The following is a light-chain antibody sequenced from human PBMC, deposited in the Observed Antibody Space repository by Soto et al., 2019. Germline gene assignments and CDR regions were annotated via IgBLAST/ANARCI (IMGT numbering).Light chain of an antibody. V-gene: IGLV2-14*03. Sequence: QSALTQPASVSGSPGQSITISCTGTSSDVGNYIYVSWYQQHPGKAPKLMIYEVSHRPSGVSNRFTGPKSGNTASLTISGLQAGDEADYYCSAYTSSTTPLVVGPGTKLTVL. CDR2: EVS. CDR1: SSDVGNYIY. J-gene: IGLJ1*01. CDR3: SAYTSSTTPLV.